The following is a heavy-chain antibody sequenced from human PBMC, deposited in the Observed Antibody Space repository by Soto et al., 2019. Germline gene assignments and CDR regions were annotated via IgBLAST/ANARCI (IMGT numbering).Heavy chain of an antibody. V-gene: IGHV3-53*01. J-gene: IGHJ4*02. Sequence: GGSLILSWAASGFTFSTYGRSWISQAPGKGLEWVSVIYSGGSTYYADSVKGRFTISRDNSKNTLYLQMNSLRAEDTAVYYCARNYYDSGGGFDYWGQGTLVTVSS. CDR1: GFTFSTYG. CDR2: IYSGGST. D-gene: IGHD3-22*01. CDR3: ARNYYDSGGGFDY.